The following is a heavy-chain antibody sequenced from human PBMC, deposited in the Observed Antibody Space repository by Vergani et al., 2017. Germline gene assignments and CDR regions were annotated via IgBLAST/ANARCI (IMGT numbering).Heavy chain of an antibody. V-gene: IGHV3-23*04. J-gene: IGHJ4*02. CDR3: AKTTDRMGSTSSFDY. CDR1: GFTVSSNY. D-gene: IGHD2-2*01. Sequence: VQLVESGGGLVKPGGSLRLSCAASGFTVSSNYMSWVRQAPGKGLEWVSAISGSGGSTYYADSVKGRFTISRDNSKNTLYLQMNSLRAEDTAVYYCAKTTDRMGSTSSFDYWGQGTLVTVSS. CDR2: ISGSGGST.